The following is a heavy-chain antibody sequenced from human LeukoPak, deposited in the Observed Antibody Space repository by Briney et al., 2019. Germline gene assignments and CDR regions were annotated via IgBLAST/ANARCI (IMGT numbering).Heavy chain of an antibody. CDR2: IIPMLDAA. J-gene: IGHJ5*02. D-gene: IGHD3-3*01. Sequence: SVKVSCKASEGTFISFSVSWIRQAPGQGLEWMGGIIPMLDAAEYAQKFQDRVTITADESTRTAYLELSSLRSDDTAVYYCARGGSLLEWSLGSWGQGTLVTVSS. CDR3: ARGGSLLEWSLGS. V-gene: IGHV1-69*01. CDR1: EGTFISFS.